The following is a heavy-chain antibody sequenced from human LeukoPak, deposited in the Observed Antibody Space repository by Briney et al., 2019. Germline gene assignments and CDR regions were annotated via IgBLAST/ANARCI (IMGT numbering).Heavy chain of an antibody. CDR3: ARDCSSTSCYRGDAFDI. Sequence: ASVKVSCKASGYTFTSYYIHWVRQAPGQGLEWMGIIKPSDGSTRYAQKFQGRVTMTRDTSTSTVYMEMSGLRSEDTAVYYCARDCSSTSCYRGDAFDIWGQGTMVTVSS. CDR2: IKPSDGST. J-gene: IGHJ3*02. V-gene: IGHV1-46*01. CDR1: GYTFTSYY. D-gene: IGHD2-2*01.